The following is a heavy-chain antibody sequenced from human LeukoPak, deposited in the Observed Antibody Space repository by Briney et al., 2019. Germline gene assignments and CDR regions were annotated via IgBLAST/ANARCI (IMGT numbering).Heavy chain of an antibody. Sequence: PGGSLRLSCAVSGFTFSSYGMHWVRQAPGKGLEWVTFIRYDGSNKYYADSVKGRFTISRDNSKKTLYLQMDSLRAEDTAVYYCAKDLHLAYGSGSYYPSYWGQGTLVTVSS. D-gene: IGHD3-10*01. CDR3: AKDLHLAYGSGSYYPSY. V-gene: IGHV3-30*02. J-gene: IGHJ4*02. CDR1: GFTFSSYG. CDR2: IRYDGSNK.